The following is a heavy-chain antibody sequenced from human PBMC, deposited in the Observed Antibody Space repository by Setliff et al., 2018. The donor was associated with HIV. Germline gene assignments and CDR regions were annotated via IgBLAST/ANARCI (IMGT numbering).Heavy chain of an antibody. Sequence: SETLSLTCPVSGGSNRSTSYYWGWIRQPPGKGLEWIGSIYYSGSTYYNPSLKSRVTISVDLSKKQISLKLSSVTAADTAIYYCAIRSRLGGSSNYFGSWGQGALVTVSS. CDR2: IYYSGST. D-gene: IGHD1-26*01. CDR1: GGSNRSTSYY. CDR3: AIRSRLGGSSNYFGS. J-gene: IGHJ4*02. V-gene: IGHV4-39*07.